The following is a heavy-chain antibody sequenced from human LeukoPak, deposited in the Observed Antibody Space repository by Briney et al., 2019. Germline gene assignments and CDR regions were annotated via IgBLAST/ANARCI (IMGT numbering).Heavy chain of an antibody. CDR3: ARTNPVYGDFDY. CDR2: IFPDGRT. CDR1: GLTVTDNY. D-gene: IGHD4-17*01. J-gene: IGHJ4*02. V-gene: IGHV3-53*01. Sequence: GGSLRLSCAAPGLTVTDNYFSWVRQAPGKGLEWVSVIFPDGRTYHADSVKGRFTISRDNSKNTLLLQMNSLRADDTALYHCARTNPVYGDFDYWGQGILVTVSS.